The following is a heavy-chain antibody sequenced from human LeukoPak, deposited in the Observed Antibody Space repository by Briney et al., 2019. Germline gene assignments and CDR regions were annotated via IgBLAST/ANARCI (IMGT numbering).Heavy chain of an antibody. CDR1: GETLTALS. J-gene: IGHJ4*02. Sequence: ASVKVSRMASGETLTALSMHGVRQAPGRGLEWMGGFYPEDGETIYAQKFQGRVTMTEETSTDTAYMELSSLRSDDTAVYYCTTGKIYCSTTSCSDDYWGQGTLVTVSS. CDR2: FYPEDGET. CDR3: TTGKIYCSTTSCSDDY. V-gene: IGHV1-24*01. D-gene: IGHD2-2*01.